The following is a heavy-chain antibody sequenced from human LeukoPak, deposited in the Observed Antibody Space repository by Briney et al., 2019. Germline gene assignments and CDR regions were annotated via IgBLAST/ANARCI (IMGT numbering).Heavy chain of an antibody. CDR3: ARDYRGYRAPYYFDY. CDR1: GFIFSSYW. CDR2: IKQDASEK. J-gene: IGHJ4*02. V-gene: IGHV3-7*01. Sequence: GVSLRLSCGASGFIFSSYWMSWVRQAPGKGLEWVANIKQDASEKYYVDSVKGRFTISRDSAKNSLYLQMNSLRAEDTAVYYCARDYRGYRAPYYFDYWGQGTPVTVSS. D-gene: IGHD2-15*01.